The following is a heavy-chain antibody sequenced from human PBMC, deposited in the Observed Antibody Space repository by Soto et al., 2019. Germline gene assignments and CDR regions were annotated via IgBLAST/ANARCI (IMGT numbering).Heavy chain of an antibody. V-gene: IGHV1-69*01. CDR2: IIPIFGTA. CDR3: ARTRCSSTSCYAWDVYYYYGMDV. Sequence: QVQLVQSGAEVKKPGSSVKVSCKASGATFSSYAISWVRQAPGQGLEWMGGIIPIFGTANYAQKFQGRVTITADESTRTAYMELSSLRSEDTAVYYCARTRCSSTSCYAWDVYYYYGMDVWGQGTTVTVSS. D-gene: IGHD2-2*01. J-gene: IGHJ6*02. CDR1: GATFSSYA.